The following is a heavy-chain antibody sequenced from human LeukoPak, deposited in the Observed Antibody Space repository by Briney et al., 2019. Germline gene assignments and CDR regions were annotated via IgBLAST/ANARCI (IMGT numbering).Heavy chain of an antibody. CDR2: ILYDGVNK. Sequence: GVSLRLSCAASGFTFSSYAIHWVRQAPGKGLEWVAVILYDGVNKYYADSVKGRFTISRDNSKNTLYLQMNSLRAEDTAVYYCARPPTYPGAFEIWAKGQWSPSLQ. V-gene: IGHV3-30*04. J-gene: IGHJ3*02. CDR1: GFTFSSYA. CDR3: ARPPTYPGAFEI.